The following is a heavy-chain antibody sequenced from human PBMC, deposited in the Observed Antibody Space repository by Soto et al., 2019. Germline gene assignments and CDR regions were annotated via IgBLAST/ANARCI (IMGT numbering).Heavy chain of an antibody. CDR2: INPNGGGT. CDR3: AREEGIVVAGTEYFQH. J-gene: IGHJ1*01. CDR1: GYTFTGYY. Sequence: QVQLVQSGAEVKKPGASVKVSCKASGYTFTGYYMHWVRQAPGQGLEWMGWINPNGGGTNYAQKFQGWVAMSRDMSIRRAYMELSRLRSDDTAVYYCAREEGIVVAGTEYFQHWGQGTLVTVSS. D-gene: IGHD6-19*01. V-gene: IGHV1-2*04.